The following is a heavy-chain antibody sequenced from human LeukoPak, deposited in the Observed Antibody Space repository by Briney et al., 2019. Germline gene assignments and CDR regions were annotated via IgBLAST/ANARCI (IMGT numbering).Heavy chain of an antibody. Sequence: SETLSLTCTVSGGPISSSSYYWGWIRQPPGKGLEWIGYIYYSGSTYYNPSLKSRVTISVDTSKNQFSLKLSSVTAADTAVYYCARGVVVPADAFDIWGQGTMVTVSS. V-gene: IGHV4-30-4*08. CDR2: IYYSGST. D-gene: IGHD2-2*01. CDR3: ARGVVVPADAFDI. CDR1: GGPISSSSYY. J-gene: IGHJ3*02.